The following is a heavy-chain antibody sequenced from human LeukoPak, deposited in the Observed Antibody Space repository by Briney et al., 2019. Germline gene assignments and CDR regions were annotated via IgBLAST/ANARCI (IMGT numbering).Heavy chain of an antibody. J-gene: IGHJ4*02. CDR3: ARDSVSGGFDY. V-gene: IGHV3-53*01. CDR1: GFTVRSTY. Sequence: GGSLRLSCAASGFTVRSTYMTWVRQAPGEGVEWVSVIYSGGRTYYADSVKGRFTISRDNSKNTLYLQMNSLRAEDTAVYYCARDSVSGGFDYWGQGTLVTVSS. D-gene: IGHD3-10*01. CDR2: IYSGGRT.